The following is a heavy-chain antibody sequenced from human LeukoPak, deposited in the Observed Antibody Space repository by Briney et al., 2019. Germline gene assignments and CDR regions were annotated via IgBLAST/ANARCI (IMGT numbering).Heavy chain of an antibody. CDR1: GYSISSGYY. Sequence: SETLSLTCTVSGYSISSGYYWGWIRQPPGKGLEWIGSTYHIGSTYYNPSLKSRVTISVDTPKNQSSLKLSSVTAADTAVYYCARKLYTAMAYFDYWGQGTLVTVSS. V-gene: IGHV4-38-2*02. CDR2: TYHIGST. J-gene: IGHJ4*02. CDR3: ARKLYTAMAYFDY. D-gene: IGHD5-18*01.